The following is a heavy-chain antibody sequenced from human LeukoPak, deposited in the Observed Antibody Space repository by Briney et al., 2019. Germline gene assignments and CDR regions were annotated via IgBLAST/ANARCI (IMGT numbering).Heavy chain of an antibody. D-gene: IGHD2-15*01. CDR2: IDPKNGGT. CDR1: GYTFSGYY. CDR3: ARDWPCSDGSCFDY. J-gene: IGHJ4*02. Sequence: ASVKVSCKASGYTFSGYYIQWVRQAPGQGLEWMGWIDPKNGGTNYAPSFQGRVTMTRDTPVNTAYMELSSLRSDDTAMYYCARDWPCSDGSCFDYWGQGTLVTVP. V-gene: IGHV1-2*02.